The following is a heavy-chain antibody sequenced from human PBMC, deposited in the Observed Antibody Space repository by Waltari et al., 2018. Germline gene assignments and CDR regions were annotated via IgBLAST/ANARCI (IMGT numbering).Heavy chain of an antibody. Sequence: QVQLVQSGAEVKKPGASVKLSCKASGYPFTGYYMHWVRQAPGQGLEWMGRINPNSGGTNYAQKFQGRVTMTRDTSISTAYMELSRLRSDDTAVYYCAPGIAAAGSVKYFQHWGQGTLVTVSS. J-gene: IGHJ1*01. CDR1: GYPFTGYY. CDR3: APGIAAAGSVKYFQH. D-gene: IGHD6-13*01. V-gene: IGHV1-2*06. CDR2: INPNSGGT.